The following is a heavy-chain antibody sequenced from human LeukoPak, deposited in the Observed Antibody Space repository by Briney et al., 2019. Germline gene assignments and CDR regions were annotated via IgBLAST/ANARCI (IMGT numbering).Heavy chain of an antibody. CDR1: VFTFSSYA. J-gene: IGHJ4*02. Sequence: GGSLRLSCAPSVFTFSSYAMYGVRQAPGKGLEWVAVISYDGSKEYYADSVKGRFTISRDNPKNTLYLQMNTLRAEDTAVYSCARGSPPDYWGQGALVTVSS. CDR3: ARGSPPDY. CDR2: ISYDGSKE. D-gene: IGHD2-15*01. V-gene: IGHV3-30-3*01.